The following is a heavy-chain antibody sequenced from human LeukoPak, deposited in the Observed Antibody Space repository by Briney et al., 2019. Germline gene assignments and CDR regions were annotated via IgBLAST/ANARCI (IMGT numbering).Heavy chain of an antibody. CDR2: IYYSGST. Sequence: SETLSLTCTVSGGSISSGGYYWSWIRQPPGKGLEWIGYIYYSGSTNYNPSLKSRVTISVDTSKNQFSLKLSSVTAADTAVYYCARGYSSGWDAEYFQHWGQGTLVTVSS. J-gene: IGHJ1*01. CDR3: ARGYSSGWDAEYFQH. D-gene: IGHD6-19*01. CDR1: GGSISSGGYY. V-gene: IGHV4-61*08.